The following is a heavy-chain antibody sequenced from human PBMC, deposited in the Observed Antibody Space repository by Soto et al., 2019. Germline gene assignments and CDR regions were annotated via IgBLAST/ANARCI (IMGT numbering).Heavy chain of an antibody. J-gene: IGHJ3*02. V-gene: IGHV4-59*01. CDR2: IHNSGNT. CDR3: ARLQYTVVTPIDM. Sequence: QVQLQESGPGLVKPSETLSLTCTVPSGSIRTSYWTWIRQFPGKRLEWIAHIHNSGNTNSNPSLKCLVTISMDTSKNQISLRLTSVTAADTAMYYCARLQYTVVTPIDMWGQGTMVTVSS. D-gene: IGHD2-21*02. CDR1: SGSIRTSY.